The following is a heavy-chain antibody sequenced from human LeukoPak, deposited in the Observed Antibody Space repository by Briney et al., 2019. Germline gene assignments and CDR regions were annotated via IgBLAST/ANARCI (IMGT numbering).Heavy chain of an antibody. Sequence: GGSLRLSCAASGFTFSSYAMSWFRQAPGKGLEWVSAISGSGGSTYYADSVKGRFTISRDNSKNTLYLQMNSLRADDTAVYYCAKVGLWSGYSHLDPWGQGTLVTVSS. CDR1: GFTFSSYA. CDR3: AKVGLWSGYSHLDP. D-gene: IGHD3-3*01. J-gene: IGHJ5*02. V-gene: IGHV3-23*01. CDR2: ISGSGGST.